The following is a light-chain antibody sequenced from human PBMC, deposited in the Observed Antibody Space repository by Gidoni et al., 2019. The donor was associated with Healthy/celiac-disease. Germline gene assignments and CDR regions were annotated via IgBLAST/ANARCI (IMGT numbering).Light chain of an antibody. CDR3: RQSYSTL. J-gene: IGKJ4*01. CDR2: AAS. Sequence: DIQMTQSPSSLSASVGDRVTITCRASQSISSYLNWYQQKPGQAPKLLIYAASSLQSGVPSRFSGSGSGTDFTLTISSLQPEDFATYYCRQSYSTLFGGGTKVEIK. CDR1: QSISSY. V-gene: IGKV1-39*01.